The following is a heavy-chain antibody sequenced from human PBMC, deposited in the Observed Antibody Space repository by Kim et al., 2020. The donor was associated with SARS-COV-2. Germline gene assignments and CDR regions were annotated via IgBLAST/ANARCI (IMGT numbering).Heavy chain of an antibody. J-gene: IGHJ4*02. Sequence: GGSLRLSCAASGFTFSSYAMSWVRQAPGEGLEWVSTVSTSGGSTFYADSVKGRFSISRDNSQNTLYLQMNSLRAEDTAAYYCARVLGPNYFDYWGQGTLVAVSS. CDR2: VSTSGGST. CDR1: GFTFSSYA. V-gene: IGHV3-23*01. CDR3: ARVLGPNYFDY.